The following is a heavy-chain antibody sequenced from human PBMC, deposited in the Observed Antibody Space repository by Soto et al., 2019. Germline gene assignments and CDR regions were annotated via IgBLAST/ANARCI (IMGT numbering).Heavy chain of an antibody. CDR3: ATVPYGGNSPLNYFDY. J-gene: IGHJ4*02. CDR2: FDPEDGET. Sequence: GASVKVSCKVSGYTLTELSMHWVRQAPGKGLEWMGGFDPEDGETIYAQKFQGRVTMTEDTSTDTAYMELSSLRSEDTAVYYCATVPYGGNSPLNYFDYWGQGTLVTVSS. CDR1: GYTLTELS. V-gene: IGHV1-24*01. D-gene: IGHD2-21*02.